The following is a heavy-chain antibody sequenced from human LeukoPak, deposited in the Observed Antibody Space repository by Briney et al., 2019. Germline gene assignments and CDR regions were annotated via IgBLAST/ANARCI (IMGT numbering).Heavy chain of an antibody. J-gene: IGHJ4*02. CDR1: VFTFNTYA. D-gene: IGHD3-22*01. V-gene: IGHV3-23*01. CDR3: GKGVPGYYECSRFDY. CDR2: VSGSGDDT. Sequence: GGSLRLSCAASVFTFNTYAMSWVRQAPGKGLEWVSGVSGSGDDTYYADSVKGRFTISRDNSKNTLYLQMSSLKVEDTAVYYCGKGVPGYYECSRFDYWGQGTLVTVSS.